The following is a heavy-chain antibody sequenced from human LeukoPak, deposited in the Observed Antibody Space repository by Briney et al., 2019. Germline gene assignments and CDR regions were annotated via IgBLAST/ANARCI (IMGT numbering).Heavy chain of an antibody. D-gene: IGHD3-9*01. CDR1: GGSISSSSYY. V-gene: IGHV4-39*07. CDR3: ARSPLLRYLKNYYYYGMDV. CDR2: INHSGST. Sequence: SETLSLTCTVSGGSISSSSYYWSWIRQPPGKGLEWIGEINHSGSTNYNPSLKSRVTISVDTSKNQFSLKLSSVTAADTAVYYCARSPLLRYLKNYYYYGMDVWGQGTTVTVSS. J-gene: IGHJ6*02.